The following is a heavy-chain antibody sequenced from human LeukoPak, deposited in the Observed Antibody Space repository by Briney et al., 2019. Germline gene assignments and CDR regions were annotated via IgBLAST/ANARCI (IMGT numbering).Heavy chain of an antibody. CDR2: ISSSSSTI. J-gene: IGHJ4*02. V-gene: IGHV3-48*01. CDR1: GFTFSSYG. Sequence: GGSLRLSCAASGFTFSSYGMTWVRQAPGKGLEWVSYISSSSSTIYYADSVKGRFTISRDNAKNSLYLQMNSLRAEDTAVYYCARDQYYYDSSGYHDGPSYWGQGTLVTVSS. CDR3: ARDQYYYDSSGYHDGPSY. D-gene: IGHD3-22*01.